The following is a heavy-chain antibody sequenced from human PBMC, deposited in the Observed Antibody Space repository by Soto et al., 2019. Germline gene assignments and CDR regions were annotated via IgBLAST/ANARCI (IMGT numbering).Heavy chain of an antibody. D-gene: IGHD2-15*01. J-gene: IGHJ4*02. CDR2: IKTKSGGGTT. CDR3: TIDYCRGGRCYSYCFLL. Sequence: GGSLRLSCAASGFTFSNAWMSWVRQAPGKGLEWVGGIKTKSGGGTTDYAATGKGRFTSARDDSKNTLYLQMNSLKTEDTAVYYCTIDYCRGGRCYSYCFLLWGQGNLVPV. V-gene: IGHV3-15*01. CDR1: GFTFSNAW.